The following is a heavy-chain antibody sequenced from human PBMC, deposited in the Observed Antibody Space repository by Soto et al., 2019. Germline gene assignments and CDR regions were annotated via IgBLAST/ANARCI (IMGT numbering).Heavy chain of an antibody. D-gene: IGHD6-19*01. Sequence: QLQLQESGSGLEKPSQTLSLTCAVSGGSISSGGYSWSWIRQPPGKGLEYIGYIYHSGSTYYNPSLKSRVTISVDRSKNQFSLKLSSVTAADTAVYYCARVRSGWGIDYWGQGTLVTVSS. CDR1: GGSISSGGYS. J-gene: IGHJ4*02. V-gene: IGHV4-30-2*01. CDR2: IYHSGST. CDR3: ARVRSGWGIDY.